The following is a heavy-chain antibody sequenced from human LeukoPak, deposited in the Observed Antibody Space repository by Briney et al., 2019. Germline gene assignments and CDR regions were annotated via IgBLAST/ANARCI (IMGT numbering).Heavy chain of an antibody. J-gene: IGHJ2*01. CDR2: IRSKAYGGTT. D-gene: IGHD1-26*01. Sequence: PGGSLRLSCTASGFTFGDYAMSWFRQAPGKGLEWVGFIRSKAYGGTTEYAASVKGRFTISRDDTKSIAYLQMNSLKTEDTAVYYCTTKRRRGATTSSWYFYLWGRGTLVTVSS. V-gene: IGHV3-49*03. CDR3: TTKRRRGATTSSWYFYL. CDR1: GFTFGDYA.